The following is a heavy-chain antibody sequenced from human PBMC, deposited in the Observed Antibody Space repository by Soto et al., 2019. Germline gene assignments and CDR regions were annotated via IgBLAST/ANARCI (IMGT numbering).Heavy chain of an antibody. D-gene: IGHD1-26*01. CDR3: ARQIGLGASNF. CDR1: GFTFSNFW. J-gene: IGHJ4*02. Sequence: DVDLVESGGGLVQPGGSLRLSCVGSGFTFSNFWMHWVRQAPGKGLVWVARINTDGSVTSHADSVKGRFTISRDNAKNTLYLQMNSLRDEDSATYSCARQIGLGASNFWGQGTLVTVSS. CDR2: INTDGSVT. V-gene: IGHV3-74*01.